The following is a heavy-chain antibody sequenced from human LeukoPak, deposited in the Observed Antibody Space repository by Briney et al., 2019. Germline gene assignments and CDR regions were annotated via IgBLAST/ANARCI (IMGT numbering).Heavy chain of an antibody. J-gene: IGHJ3*02. V-gene: IGHV3-53*01. Sequence: GGSLRLSCAASGFIVSSNYMNWVRQAPGKGLEWVSVIYSGGTTYYADSVKGRFTISRDNSKNTLYLQMNSLRAEDTAVYYSARDYGDYGRQIWRQGTMVTVSS. CDR2: IYSGGTT. D-gene: IGHD4-17*01. CDR1: GFIVSSNY. CDR3: ARDYGDYGRQI.